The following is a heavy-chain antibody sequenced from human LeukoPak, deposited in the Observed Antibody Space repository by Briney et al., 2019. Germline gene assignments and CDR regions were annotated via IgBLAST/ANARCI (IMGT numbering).Heavy chain of an antibody. Sequence: ASXXVSCKASGGTFISYAISWVRQAPGQGLEWMGGIIPIFGTANYAQKFQGRVTITTDESTSTAYMELSSLRSEDTAVYYCARVGGYCSGGSCYWFDYWGQGTLVTVSS. J-gene: IGHJ4*02. D-gene: IGHD2-15*01. CDR2: IIPIFGTA. CDR1: GGTFISYA. CDR3: ARVGGYCSGGSCYWFDY. V-gene: IGHV1-69*05.